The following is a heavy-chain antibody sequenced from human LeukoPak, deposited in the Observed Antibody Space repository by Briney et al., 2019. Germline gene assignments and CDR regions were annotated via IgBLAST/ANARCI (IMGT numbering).Heavy chain of an antibody. D-gene: IGHD3-22*01. CDR1: GGSISSYY. CDR3: ARDHGADYDDNWFDP. CDR2: IYTSGST. J-gene: IGHJ5*02. V-gene: IGHV4-4*07. Sequence: PSETLSLTCTVSGGSISSYYWRWIRQPAGKGLEWIGRIYTSGSTNYNPSLKSRVTMSVDTSKNQFSLTLSSVTAADTAVYYCARDHGADYDDNWFDPWGQGTLVTVSS.